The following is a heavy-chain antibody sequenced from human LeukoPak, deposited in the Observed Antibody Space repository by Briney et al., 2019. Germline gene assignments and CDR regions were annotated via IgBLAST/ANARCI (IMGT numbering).Heavy chain of an antibody. V-gene: IGHV3-7*01. CDR3: ASTPIYSSSWSNWYFDL. Sequence: GGSLRLSCAASGFTFNSYWMSWVRQAPGEGLEWVANIKQGGSEKYSVDSVKGRFTISRDNAKNSLYLQMNSLRAEDTAVYYCASTPIYSSSWSNWYFDLWGRGTLVTVSS. CDR1: GFTFNSYW. CDR2: IKQGGSEK. J-gene: IGHJ2*01. D-gene: IGHD6-13*01.